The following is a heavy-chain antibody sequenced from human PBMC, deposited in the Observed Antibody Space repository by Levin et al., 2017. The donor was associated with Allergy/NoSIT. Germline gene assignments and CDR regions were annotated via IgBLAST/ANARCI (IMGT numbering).Heavy chain of an antibody. J-gene: IGHJ4*02. Sequence: SETLSLTCTVSGGSVSSGSFYCNWIRQPPGRGLEWIGYVHYSGNTNYSPSLKSRVTISIDTSKNQFSLNLTSVTAADTAVYYCATDPYGDYAQFWGQGTLVTVSS. CDR2: VHYSGNT. CDR1: GGSVSSGSFY. CDR3: ATDPYGDYAQF. V-gene: IGHV4-61*01. D-gene: IGHD4-17*01.